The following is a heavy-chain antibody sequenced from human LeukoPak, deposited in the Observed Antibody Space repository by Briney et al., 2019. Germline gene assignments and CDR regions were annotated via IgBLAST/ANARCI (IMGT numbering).Heavy chain of an antibody. CDR3: ARRRLGWYSVDY. Sequence: SETLSLTCTVSGGSISSSSYYWGWLRQPPGKGLEGIGSMYYSGSTYNHPTPKTRATRSVEKTKNKFSLKLSSVTAADTAVYYCARRRLGWYSVDYWGQGTLVTVSS. CDR2: MYYSGST. CDR1: GGSISSSSYY. V-gene: IGHV4-39*01. D-gene: IGHD6-19*01. J-gene: IGHJ4*02.